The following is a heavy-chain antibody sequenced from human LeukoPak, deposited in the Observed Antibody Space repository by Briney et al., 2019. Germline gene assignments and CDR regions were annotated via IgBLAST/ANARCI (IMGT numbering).Heavy chain of an antibody. CDR1: GGSFSGYY. J-gene: IGHJ4*02. CDR2: INHSGST. CDR3: ARGHGSRGSEGILDY. V-gene: IGHV4-34*01. D-gene: IGHD5-12*01. Sequence: PSETLSLTCAVYGGSFSGYYWSWIRQPPGKGLEWIGEINHSGSTNYTPSLKSRVTISVDTSRNQISLKWSSVTAADTAVYYCARGHGSRGSEGILDYWGQGTLVTVSS.